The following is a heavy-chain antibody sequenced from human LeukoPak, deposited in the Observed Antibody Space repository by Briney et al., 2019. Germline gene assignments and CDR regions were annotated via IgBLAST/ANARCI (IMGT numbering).Heavy chain of an antibody. V-gene: IGHV4-59*08. Sequence: SETLSLTCTVSGSMYNYYWSWIRQPPGKGLEWIGYVYYSGTTNYNPSLKSRVTRSIDTSRNQFSLKLNSVTAADTAVYYCARHISSGGTYAHFDYWGQGTLVTVSS. CDR1: GSMYNYY. J-gene: IGHJ4*02. CDR2: VYYSGTT. CDR3: ARHISSGGTYAHFDY. D-gene: IGHD1-26*01.